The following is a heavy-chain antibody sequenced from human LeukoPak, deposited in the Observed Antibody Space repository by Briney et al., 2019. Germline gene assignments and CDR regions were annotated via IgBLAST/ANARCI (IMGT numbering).Heavy chain of an antibody. CDR1: GGSISSYC. Sequence: SETLSLTCTVSGGSISSYCWSWIRQPPGKGLEWIGYIYYSGSTNYNPSLKSRVTISVDTSKNQFSLKLSSVTAADTAVYYCARGLRTAAGIIDYWGQGTLVTVSS. D-gene: IGHD6-13*01. J-gene: IGHJ4*02. CDR2: IYYSGST. V-gene: IGHV4-59*01. CDR3: ARGLRTAAGIIDY.